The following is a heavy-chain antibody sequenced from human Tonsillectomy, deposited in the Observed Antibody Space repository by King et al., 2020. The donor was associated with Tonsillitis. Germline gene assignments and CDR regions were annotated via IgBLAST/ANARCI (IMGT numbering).Heavy chain of an antibody. Sequence: VQLVESGGGLVQPGGSLRLSCAASGFTFSIYAMSWVRQAPGKGLEWVSAISGGGTNTHYADSVKGRFTISSDNSRNTLSLQMNSLRAEDTAVYYCAKGLRYFDYWGQGTLVTVSS. CDR3: AKGLRYFDY. CDR1: GFTFSIYA. CDR2: ISGGGTNT. V-gene: IGHV3-23*04. J-gene: IGHJ4*02. D-gene: IGHD3-10*01.